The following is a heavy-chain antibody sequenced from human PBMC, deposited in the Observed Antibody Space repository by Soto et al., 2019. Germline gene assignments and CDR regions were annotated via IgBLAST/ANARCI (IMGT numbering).Heavy chain of an antibody. D-gene: IGHD3-3*01. V-gene: IGHV3-74*01. CDR1: GFTFSSYW. Sequence: EVQLVESGGGLVQPGGSLRLSCAASGFTFSSYWMHWVRQAPGKGLVWVSRINSDGSSTSYADSVKGRFTISRDNAKNTLYLQMNSLRAEDTAVYYCARGVISYDFWSARNRWGQGTLVTVSS. J-gene: IGHJ5*02. CDR2: INSDGSST. CDR3: ARGVISYDFWSARNR.